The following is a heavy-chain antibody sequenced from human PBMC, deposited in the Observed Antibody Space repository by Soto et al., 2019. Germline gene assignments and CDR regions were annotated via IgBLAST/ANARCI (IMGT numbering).Heavy chain of an antibody. D-gene: IGHD3-10*01. V-gene: IGHV3-33*01. CDR2: IWYDGSNN. J-gene: IGHJ5*02. Sequence: QVQLVESGGGVVQPGRSLRLSCAASGFTFSRYGMHWVRQAPGKGLEWVAVIWYDGSNNYYADSVKGRFTISRDNSKNTMYLQMNSLRAEDTSVYYCSRDGSGSGIGTDWFDPWGQGTLVTVSS. CDR1: GFTFSRYG. CDR3: SRDGSGSGIGTDWFDP.